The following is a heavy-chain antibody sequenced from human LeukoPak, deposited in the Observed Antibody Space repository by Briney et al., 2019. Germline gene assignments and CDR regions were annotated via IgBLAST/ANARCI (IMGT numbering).Heavy chain of an antibody. J-gene: IGHJ4*02. V-gene: IGHV3-30*02. Sequence: GGSLALSCAASGFTFSSYGMHWVRQAPGKGLEWVTFIRNDGSDKYYADSVKGRFTISRDNSQNTVYLQMDGLRAEDTAVYYCAKGLYHYDNSGYPSWGQGTLVTLSS. D-gene: IGHD3-22*01. CDR2: IRNDGSDK. CDR3: AKGLYHYDNSGYPS. CDR1: GFTFSSYG.